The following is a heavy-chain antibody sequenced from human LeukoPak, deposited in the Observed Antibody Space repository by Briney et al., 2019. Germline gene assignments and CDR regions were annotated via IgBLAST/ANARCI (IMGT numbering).Heavy chain of an antibody. CDR2: INTHTGNT. CDR3: ARGPGGCSGGSCYHDH. D-gene: IGHD2-15*01. Sequence: ASVKVSCKASGYTFSTYDISWVRQAPGQGLEWMGWINTHTGNTDYAQKFQGRVTMTTDTSTSTAHMELGSLGSDDTAIYYCARGPGGCSGGSCYHDHWGQGTPVTVAS. V-gene: IGHV1-18*01. CDR1: GYTFSTYD. J-gene: IGHJ5*02.